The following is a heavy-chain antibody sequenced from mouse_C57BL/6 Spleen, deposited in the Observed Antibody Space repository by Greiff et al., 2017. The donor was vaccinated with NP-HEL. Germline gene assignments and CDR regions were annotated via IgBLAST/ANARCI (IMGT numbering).Heavy chain of an antibody. Sequence: QVQLQQSGAELARPGASVKLSCKASGYTFTSYGISWVKQRTGQGLEWIGEIYPRSGNTYYNEKFKGKATLTADKSSSTAYMELRSLTSEDSAVYFCARSGDSNHDYWGQGTTLTVSS. CDR2: IYPRSGNT. J-gene: IGHJ2*01. V-gene: IGHV1-81*01. CDR1: GYTFTSYG. D-gene: IGHD2-5*01. CDR3: ARSGDSNHDY.